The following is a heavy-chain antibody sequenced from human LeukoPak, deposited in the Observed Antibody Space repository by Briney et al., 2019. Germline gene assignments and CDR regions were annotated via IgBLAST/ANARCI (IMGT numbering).Heavy chain of an antibody. Sequence: SLRLSCAASGFTFHQYAIHWVRQVPGKGLEWVSGISWNSGNIGYADSVRGRFTISRDNAKNSVYLQMNSLRAEDTALYYCAKDKAPLYSGYDWDLDFWGQGTLVIVSS. J-gene: IGHJ4*02. CDR1: GFTFHQYA. CDR3: AKDKAPLYSGYDWDLDF. CDR2: ISWNSGNI. V-gene: IGHV3-9*01. D-gene: IGHD5-12*01.